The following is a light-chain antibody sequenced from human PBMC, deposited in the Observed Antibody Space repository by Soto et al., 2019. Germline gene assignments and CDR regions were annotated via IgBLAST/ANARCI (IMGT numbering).Light chain of an antibody. J-gene: IGKJ4*01. CDR1: QSLSSN. CDR2: GAS. CDR3: QQYGSSPLT. V-gene: IGKV3-20*01. Sequence: IVLTQSPGTLSLSPWERATLSCRASQSLSSNLAWYQQKPGQAPRLLIYGASSRATGIPDRFSGSGSGTDFTLTISRLEPEDFAVYYCQQYGSSPLTFGGGAKVDI.